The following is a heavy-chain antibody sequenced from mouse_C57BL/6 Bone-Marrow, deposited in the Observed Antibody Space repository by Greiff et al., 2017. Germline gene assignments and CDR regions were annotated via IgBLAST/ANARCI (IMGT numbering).Heavy chain of an antibody. CDR3: ARGNYGNYGGFAY. CDR1: GYTFTDYN. V-gene: IGHV1-18*01. J-gene: IGHJ3*01. D-gene: IGHD2-1*01. Sequence: VQLKQSGPELVKPGASVKIPCKASGYTFTDYNMDWVKQSHGKSLEWIGDINPNNGGTIYNQKFKGKATLTVDKSSSTAYMELRSLTSEDTAVYYCARGNYGNYGGFAYWGQGTLVTVSA. CDR2: INPNNGGT.